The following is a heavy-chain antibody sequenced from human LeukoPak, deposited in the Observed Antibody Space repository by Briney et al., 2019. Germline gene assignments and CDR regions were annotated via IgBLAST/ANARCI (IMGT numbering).Heavy chain of an antibody. D-gene: IGHD4-11*01. Sequence: ASVKVSCKASGYTFTDYYVHWVRQAPGQGLEWMGWINPKRGVTNSAQKFQGRVTMTRDTSISTIYMELRSLISDDTAAYYCARGVAVTARARFFDYWGQGTLVTVSS. CDR1: GYTFTDYY. V-gene: IGHV1-2*02. CDR2: INPKRGVT. J-gene: IGHJ4*02. CDR3: ARGVAVTARARFFDY.